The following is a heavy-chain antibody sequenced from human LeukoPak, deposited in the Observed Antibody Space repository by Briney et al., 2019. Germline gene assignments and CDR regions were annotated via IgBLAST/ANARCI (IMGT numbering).Heavy chain of an antibody. CDR3: VNWFDP. V-gene: IGHV3-21*01. CDR2: ISSSSSYI. J-gene: IGHJ5*02. Sequence: GGSLRLSCAASGFTFSSYSMNWVRQAPGKGLQWVSSISSSSSYIYSADSVKGRFTISRDNAKNSLYLQMNSLRAEDTAVYYCVNWFDPWGQGTLVIVSS. CDR1: GFTFSSYS.